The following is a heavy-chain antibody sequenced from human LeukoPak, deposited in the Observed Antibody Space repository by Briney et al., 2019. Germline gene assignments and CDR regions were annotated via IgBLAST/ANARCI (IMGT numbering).Heavy chain of an antibody. D-gene: IGHD4-11*01. Sequence: QSGGSLRLSCAASGFTVSSNYMSWVRQAPGKGLEWVSVIYSGGSTYYADSVKGRFTISRDNSKNTLYLQMNSLRVEDTAVYYCARDMTNAFDYWGQGTLVTVSS. CDR2: IYSGGST. CDR3: ARDMTNAFDY. J-gene: IGHJ4*02. CDR1: GFTVSSNY. V-gene: IGHV3-66*01.